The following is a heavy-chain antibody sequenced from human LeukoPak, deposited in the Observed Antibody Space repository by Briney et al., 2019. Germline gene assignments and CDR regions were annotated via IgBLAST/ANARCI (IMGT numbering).Heavy chain of an antibody. Sequence: GGSLRLSCAASGFTFSGSAMHWVRQASGKGLEWVGRIRSKANGYATAYAASVKGRFTISRDDSKNTAYLQMNSLKTEDTAVYYCTTHCSSTSCLDPWGQGTLVTVSS. J-gene: IGHJ5*02. CDR2: IRSKANGYAT. D-gene: IGHD2-2*01. CDR1: GFTFSGSA. V-gene: IGHV3-73*01. CDR3: TTHCSSTSCLDP.